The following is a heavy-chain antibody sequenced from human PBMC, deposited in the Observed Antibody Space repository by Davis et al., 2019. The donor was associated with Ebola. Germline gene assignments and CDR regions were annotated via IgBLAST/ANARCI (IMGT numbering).Heavy chain of an antibody. CDR1: GGSSSGYY. CDR2: INHSGST. V-gene: IGHV4-34*01. D-gene: IGHD1-1*01. CDR3: ARELYYYGMDV. J-gene: IGHJ6*02. Sequence: MPSETLSLTCAVYGGSSSGYYWSWIRQPPGTGLEWTGEINHSGSTNYNPSLKRRVTISVDTSKNQFSLKLRSVTAADTAVYYCARELYYYGMDVWGQGTTVTVSS.